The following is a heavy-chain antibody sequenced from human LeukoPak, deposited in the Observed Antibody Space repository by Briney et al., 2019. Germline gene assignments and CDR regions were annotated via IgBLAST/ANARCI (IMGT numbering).Heavy chain of an antibody. Sequence: GGSLRLSCAASGFTVSSNYMTWVRQAPGKGLECVSVIYGGGNTYYADSVGGRFTISRDNSKNTLYLQMNSLRVEDTAMYYCARGRWSSSGYQDYWGRGTLVTVSS. J-gene: IGHJ4*02. CDR2: IYGGGNT. CDR3: ARGRWSSSGYQDY. D-gene: IGHD3-22*01. CDR1: GFTVSSNY. V-gene: IGHV3-53*01.